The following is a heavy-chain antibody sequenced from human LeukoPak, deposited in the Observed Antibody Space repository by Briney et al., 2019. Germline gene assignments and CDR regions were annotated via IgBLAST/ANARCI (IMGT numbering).Heavy chain of an antibody. V-gene: IGHV1-2*02. D-gene: IGHD5-12*01. CDR1: GYTFTGYY. J-gene: IGHJ4*02. CDR3: ARSVGTYSGYDYGY. Sequence: ASVKVSCKASGYTFTGYYMHWVRQAPGQGLEWMGWINPNRGGTNYAQKFQGRVTVTRDTSISTAYMELSRLRSDDTAVYYCARSVGTYSGYDYGYWGQGTLVTVSS. CDR2: INPNRGGT.